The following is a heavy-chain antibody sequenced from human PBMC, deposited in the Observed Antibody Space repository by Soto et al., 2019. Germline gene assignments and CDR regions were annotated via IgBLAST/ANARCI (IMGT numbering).Heavy chain of an antibody. CDR3: HSYGYTPARNTDDY. Sequence: GGSLRLSCSASGFTFSSYAMHWVRQAPGKGLEYVSAISSNGGSTYYADSVKGRFTISRDNSKNTLYLQMSSLRAEDTAVYYCHSYGYTPARNTDDYWGQGTLVTVSS. CDR2: ISSNGGST. D-gene: IGHD5-18*01. CDR1: GFTFSSYA. J-gene: IGHJ4*02. V-gene: IGHV3-64D*06.